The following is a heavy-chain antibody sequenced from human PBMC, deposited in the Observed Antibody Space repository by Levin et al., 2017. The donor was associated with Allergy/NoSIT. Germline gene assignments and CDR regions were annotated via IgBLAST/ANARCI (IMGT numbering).Heavy chain of an antibody. D-gene: IGHD2-15*01. CDR2: TYYRSRWYN. Sequence: SQTLSLPCVISGDSVSTNSGAWNWIRQSPSRGLEWLGRTYYRSRWYNDYAPFLKSRVSFTPDTSKNQFTLQLSSVTAEDTGVYYCVRGIVAAADGMDVWGQGTTVTVSS. J-gene: IGHJ6*02. V-gene: IGHV6-1*01. CDR1: GDSVSTNSGA. CDR3: VRGIVAAADGMDV.